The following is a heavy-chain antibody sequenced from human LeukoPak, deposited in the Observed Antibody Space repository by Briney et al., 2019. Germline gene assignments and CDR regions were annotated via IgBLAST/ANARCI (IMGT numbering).Heavy chain of an antibody. V-gene: IGHV4-4*07. CDR1: GGSISSYY. D-gene: IGHD3-22*01. CDR2: IYTSGST. J-gene: IGHJ4*02. Sequence: PSETLSLTCTVSGGSISSYYWSWIRQPAGKGLEWIGRIYTSGSTNYNPSLKSRVTMSADTSKNQFSLKLSSVTAADTAVYYCARTYYYDSSGYYYFDYWGQGTLVTVSS. CDR3: ARTYYYDSSGYYYFDY.